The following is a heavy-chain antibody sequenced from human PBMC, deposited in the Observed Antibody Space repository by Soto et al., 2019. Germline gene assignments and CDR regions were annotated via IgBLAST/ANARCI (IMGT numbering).Heavy chain of an antibody. Sequence: GGSLRLSCAASGFTFSSYAMHWVRQAPGKGLEWVAVISYDGSNKYYADSVKGRFTISRDNSKNTLHLQMNSLRAEDTAVYYCARVGIAARPSDHLVDYWGQGTLVTVSS. CDR2: ISYDGSNK. V-gene: IGHV3-30-3*01. CDR1: GFTFSSYA. J-gene: IGHJ4*02. CDR3: ARVGIAARPSDHLVDY. D-gene: IGHD6-6*01.